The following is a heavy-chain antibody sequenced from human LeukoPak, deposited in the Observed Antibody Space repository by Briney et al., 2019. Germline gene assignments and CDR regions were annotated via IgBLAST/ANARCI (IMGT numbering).Heavy chain of an antibody. Sequence: PSETLSLTCAVYGGSFSGYYWSWIRQPPGKGLEWIGEINHSGSTNYNPSLKSRVTISVDTSKNQFSLKLSSVTAADTAVYYCARERSYCSSTSCYLLGMDVWGQGTTVTVSS. CDR3: ARERSYCSSTSCYLLGMDV. V-gene: IGHV4-34*01. J-gene: IGHJ6*02. CDR1: GGSFSGYY. CDR2: INHSGST. D-gene: IGHD2-2*01.